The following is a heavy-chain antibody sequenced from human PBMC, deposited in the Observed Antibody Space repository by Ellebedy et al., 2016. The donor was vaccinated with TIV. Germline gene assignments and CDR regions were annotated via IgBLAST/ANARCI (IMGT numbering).Heavy chain of an antibody. V-gene: IGHV3-23*01. D-gene: IGHD5/OR15-5a*01. J-gene: IGHJ4*02. CDR3: AKDVIVSTASNIDS. Sequence: GESLKISCGASGFTFSSYAMSWVRQAPGKGLEWVASISDTAVHTYYADSVKGRFTISRENSNNKLFLRMNRLRAEDTAVYYCAKDVIVSTASNIDSWGQGSLVTVSS. CDR1: GFTFSSYA. CDR2: ISDTAVHT.